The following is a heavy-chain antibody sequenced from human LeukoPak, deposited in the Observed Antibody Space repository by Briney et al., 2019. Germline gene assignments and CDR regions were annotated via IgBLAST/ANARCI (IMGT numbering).Heavy chain of an antibody. CDR3: ARPYCFSTNCYTIDP. V-gene: IGHV5-51*01. Sequence: GESLKISCEGSGYSFNTYWIGWVRQMPGKGLEWMGIINPGDSDTRYSPSFQGQVTISADKSISTAYLQWSSLKASDTAMYYCARPYCFSTNCYTIDPWGQGTLVTVSS. D-gene: IGHD2-2*02. J-gene: IGHJ5*02. CDR1: GYSFNTYW. CDR2: INPGDSDT.